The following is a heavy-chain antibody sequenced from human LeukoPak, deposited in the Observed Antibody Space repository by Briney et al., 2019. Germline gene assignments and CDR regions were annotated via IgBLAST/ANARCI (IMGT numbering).Heavy chain of an antibody. CDR1: GGTFSSYA. J-gene: IGHJ4*02. V-gene: IGHV1-69*06. Sequence: AVKVSCKASGGTFSSYAISWVRQAPGQGLGRMGGIIPIFGTANYAQKFQGRVTITADRSTSTAYMELSSLRSEDTAVYYCARVSTGTLDYWGQGTLVTVSS. CDR2: IIPIFGTA. CDR3: ARVSTGTLDY. D-gene: IGHD3-9*01.